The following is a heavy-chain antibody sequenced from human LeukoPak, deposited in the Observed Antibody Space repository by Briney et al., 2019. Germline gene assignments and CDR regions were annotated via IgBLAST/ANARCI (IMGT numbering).Heavy chain of an antibody. D-gene: IGHD2-2*01. CDR1: GGSISSSSYY. V-gene: IGHV4-39*01. CDR3: ARHGYHSTSSCYSPPYYYMDV. CDR2: VYHSGST. Sequence: SETLSLTCTVSGGSISSSSYYWGWIRQPPGKGLERIGSVYHSGSTFYNPSLKSRVTISVDTSENQFSLKLSSVTAADTAVYYCARHGYHSTSSCYSPPYYYMDVWGKGTTVTVSS. J-gene: IGHJ6*03.